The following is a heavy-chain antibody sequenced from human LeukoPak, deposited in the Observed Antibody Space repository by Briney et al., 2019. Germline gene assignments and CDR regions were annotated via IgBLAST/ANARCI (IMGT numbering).Heavy chain of an antibody. J-gene: IGHJ5*02. CDR3: ARGSYCSGGSCNWGENNNWFDP. D-gene: IGHD2-15*01. Sequence: PSETLSLTCIVSGDSITSYFWNWIRQPPGKGLEWIGYIYYTGSPDYNPSLKSRVTVSVDTSKNHFSLKLNSVTAADTAVYYCARGSYCSGGSCNWGENNNWFDPWGHGTLVTVSS. CDR2: IYYTGSP. CDR1: GDSITSYF. V-gene: IGHV4-59*12.